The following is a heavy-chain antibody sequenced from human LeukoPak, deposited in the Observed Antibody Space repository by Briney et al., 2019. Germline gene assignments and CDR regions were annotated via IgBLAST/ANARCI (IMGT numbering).Heavy chain of an antibody. CDR3: ARDLFSFLAAANGGNNWFDP. CDR1: GFTFSSYA. J-gene: IGHJ5*02. CDR2: ISYDGSNK. V-gene: IGHV3-30-3*01. D-gene: IGHD6-13*01. Sequence: QSGGSLRLSCAASGFTFSSYAMHWVRQAPGKGLEWVAVISYDGSNKYYADSVKGRFTISRDNSKNTLYLQMNSLRAEDTAVYYCARDLFSFLAAANGGNNWFDPWGQGTLVTVSS.